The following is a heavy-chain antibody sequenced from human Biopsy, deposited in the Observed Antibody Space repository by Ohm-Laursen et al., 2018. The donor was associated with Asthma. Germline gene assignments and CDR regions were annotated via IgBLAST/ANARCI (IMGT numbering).Heavy chain of an antibody. CDR3: TRAGSTFVADY. CDR2: INTNSGTP. Sequence: ASVKVSCKASGYTFNSVAVMWVRQAPGQGLEWMGWINTNSGTPTYVQGFSGRFVFSLDPSVATAYLQIDSLRSEDTGVYYCTRAGSTFVADYWGQGTLVTVSS. D-gene: IGHD5-12*01. V-gene: IGHV7-4-1*01. J-gene: IGHJ4*01. CDR1: GYTFNSVA.